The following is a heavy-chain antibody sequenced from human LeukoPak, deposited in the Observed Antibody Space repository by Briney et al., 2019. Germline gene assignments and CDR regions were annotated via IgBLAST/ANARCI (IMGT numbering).Heavy chain of an antibody. Sequence: GGSLRLSCAASGLTFSSYAMNWVRQASGKGLEWVSGISWNSGTKGYADSVKGRFTISRDNAKNSLYLQMNSLRGEDAALYYCAVLHYYAMDVWGQGTTVTVSS. D-gene: IGHD2-8*01. J-gene: IGHJ6*02. CDR2: ISWNSGTK. V-gene: IGHV3-9*01. CDR3: AVLHYYAMDV. CDR1: GLTFSSYA.